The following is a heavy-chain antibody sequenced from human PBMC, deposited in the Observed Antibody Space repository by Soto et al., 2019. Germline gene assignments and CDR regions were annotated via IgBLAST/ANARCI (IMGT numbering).Heavy chain of an antibody. CDR1: GPTFIAYY. V-gene: IGHV1-2*02. CDR2: IDPKSGGT. CDR3: ARVSVDVPE. Sequence: QLVQSGAEVKKPGASVRVSCKTSGPTFIAYYIHWVRQAPGQGLEWMGWIDPKSGGTTYEQKFLGTVTMTRDTSINTAYMDLNRVTSDDTAVYYCARVSVDVPEWGQGTLITVSS. J-gene: IGHJ4*02. D-gene: IGHD5-12*01.